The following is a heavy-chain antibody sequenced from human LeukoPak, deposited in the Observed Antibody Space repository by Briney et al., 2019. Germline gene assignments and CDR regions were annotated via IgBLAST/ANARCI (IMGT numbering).Heavy chain of an antibody. CDR2: IDFGGTTI. V-gene: IGHV3-48*03. Sequence: GGSLRLSCAATGFSFSSYEMNWVRQAPGKGLEWVSYIDFGGTTINYADCVKGRFTIGRDNAKNSVYLQMNSLRAEDTAVYYCARGVGLEYNYYYMDVWGKGATVTISS. CDR1: GFSFSSYE. D-gene: IGHD1-1*01. CDR3: ARGVGLEYNYYYMDV. J-gene: IGHJ6*03.